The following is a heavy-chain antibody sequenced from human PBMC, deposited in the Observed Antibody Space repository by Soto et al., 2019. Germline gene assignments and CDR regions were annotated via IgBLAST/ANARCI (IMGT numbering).Heavy chain of an antibody. Sequence: GESLKISCKGSGYSSTSHWIGWVRQTPGRGLEWMGIIYPGDSDTRYSPSFQGQVTISADQSITTAYLLWSSLKAADTAIYYCARQVEDGYSYGYGYWGQGTLVTVSS. V-gene: IGHV5-51*01. CDR3: ARQVEDGYSYGYGY. CDR2: IYPGDSDT. J-gene: IGHJ4*02. CDR1: GYSSTSHW. D-gene: IGHD5-18*01.